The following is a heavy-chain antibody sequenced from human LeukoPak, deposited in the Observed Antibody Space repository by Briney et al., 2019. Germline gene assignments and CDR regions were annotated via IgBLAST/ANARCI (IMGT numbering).Heavy chain of an antibody. J-gene: IGHJ4*02. CDR2: FDPEDGET. CDR3: ATWGVAVAGRMNFDY. Sequence: GASVKVSCKVSGYTLTELSMHWVRQAPGKGLEWMGGFDPEDGETIYAQKFQGRVTMTEDTSTDTAYMELSSLRSEDTAVYYCATWGVAVAGRMNFDYWGQGTLVTVSS. V-gene: IGHV1-24*01. CDR1: GYTLTELS. D-gene: IGHD6-19*01.